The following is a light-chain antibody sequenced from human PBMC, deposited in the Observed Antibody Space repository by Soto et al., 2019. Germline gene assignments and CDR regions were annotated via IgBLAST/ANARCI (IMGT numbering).Light chain of an antibody. V-gene: IGLV3-21*02. CDR3: QVWDANTDHVV. CDR1: NIGSKT. Sequence: SYELTQPPSVSVAPGQTARLTCGGSNIGSKTVHWYQQKPGQAPVLVVYDDADRPSGIPERFSGSNSGNTAALTISRVEAEHEADYYCQVWDANTDHVVFGGGTKLTVL. CDR2: DDA. J-gene: IGLJ2*01.